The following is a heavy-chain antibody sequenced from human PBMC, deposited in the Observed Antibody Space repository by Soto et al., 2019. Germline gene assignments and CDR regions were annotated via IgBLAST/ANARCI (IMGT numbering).Heavy chain of an antibody. CDR2: LYTGGSS. CDR1: GSSISSHY. D-gene: IGHD3-22*01. CDR3: ERRSSAYYYYFDY. Sequence: SETLSLTFTGAGSSISSHYWSWIRQPAGKGLEWIGRLYTGGSSNSNRSLKSRVTMSVDTSKNQFYLKLSSVTAADTAVYYCERRSSAYYYYFDYWGQGTLVTVSS. J-gene: IGHJ4*02. V-gene: IGHV4-4*07.